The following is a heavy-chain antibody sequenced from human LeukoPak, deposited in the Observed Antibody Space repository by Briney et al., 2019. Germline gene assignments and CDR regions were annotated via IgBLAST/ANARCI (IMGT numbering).Heavy chain of an antibody. CDR1: GGSFSGYY. J-gene: IGHJ6*03. D-gene: IGHD2-2*01. CDR2: INHSGST. CDR3: ARGYIGVVPAATLPYYYMDV. V-gene: IGHV4-34*01. Sequence: SETLSLTRAVYGGSFSGYYWSWIRQPPGKGLEWIGEINHSGSTNYNPSLKSRVTISVDTSKNQFSLKLSSVTAADTAVYYCARGYIGVVPAATLPYYYMDVGRKGTTVTVSS.